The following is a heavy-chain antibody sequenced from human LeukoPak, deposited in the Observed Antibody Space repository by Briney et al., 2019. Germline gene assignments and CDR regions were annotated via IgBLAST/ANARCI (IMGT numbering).Heavy chain of an antibody. Sequence: GGSLRLSCAASGLTFSSYAMNWVRQTPGKGLEWVSGISGSGGSTYYADSVKGRFTISRDNSKNTLYLQMNSLRAEDTAVYYCAKDREAMVRGVMVYWGQGTLVTVSS. CDR1: GLTFSSYA. CDR2: ISGSGGST. CDR3: AKDREAMVRGVMVY. V-gene: IGHV3-23*01. D-gene: IGHD3-10*01. J-gene: IGHJ4*02.